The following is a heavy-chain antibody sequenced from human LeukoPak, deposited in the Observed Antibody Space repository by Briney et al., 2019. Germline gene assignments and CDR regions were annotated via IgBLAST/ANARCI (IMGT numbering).Heavy chain of an antibody. CDR2: ISGSGVGT. CDR3: AREYYDSSNWFDP. V-gene: IGHV3-23*01. D-gene: IGHD3-22*01. J-gene: IGHJ5*02. Sequence: GRSLRLSCAASGFTFSTYAMSWVRQAPGKGLEWVSAISGSGVGTYYADSVKGRFTISRDNSKNTLYLQMSSLRAEDTAVYFCAREYYDSSNWFDPWGQGTLVTVSS. CDR1: GFTFSTYA.